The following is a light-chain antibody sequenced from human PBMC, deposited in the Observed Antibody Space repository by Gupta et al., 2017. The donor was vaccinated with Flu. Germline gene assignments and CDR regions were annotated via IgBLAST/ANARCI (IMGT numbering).Light chain of an antibody. Sequence: QSAPTQPRSVSGSPGQSVTIPCTGTSNDVGVSNRVSWYEQRQGKPPNIILYDVTERPSGVPDRFSGSKSGNTASLTISGLQADDEADYYCSSHAGRVTWVFGTGTTVTVL. CDR3: SSHAGRVTWV. CDR1: SNDVGVSNR. CDR2: DVT. J-gene: IGLJ1*01. V-gene: IGLV2-11*01.